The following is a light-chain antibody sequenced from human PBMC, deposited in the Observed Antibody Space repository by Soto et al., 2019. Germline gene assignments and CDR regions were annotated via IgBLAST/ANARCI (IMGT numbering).Light chain of an antibody. V-gene: IGKV3-20*01. CDR3: QQYGSSPYT. CDR2: GAS. Sequence: EIVLTQSPGTLSLSPGERATLSCRASQSVSSSNLAWYQQRPGQAPRLLIYGASSRATGIPAMFSGSGSGTDFTLTISGLEPEDFAVYYCQQYGSSPYTFGPGTKLEIK. J-gene: IGKJ2*01. CDR1: QSVSSSN.